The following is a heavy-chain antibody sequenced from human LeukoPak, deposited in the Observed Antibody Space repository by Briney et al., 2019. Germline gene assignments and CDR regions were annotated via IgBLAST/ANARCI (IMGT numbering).Heavy chain of an antibody. CDR1: GGSFSGYY. CDR2: INHSGST. CDR3: ARLSSDRLDP. D-gene: IGHD3-10*01. J-gene: IGHJ5*02. Sequence: PSETLSLTCAVYGGSFSGYYWSWIRQPPGKGLEWIGEINHSGSTNYNPSLKSRVTISVDTSKNQFSLKLSSVTAAVTAVYYCARLSSDRLDPWGQGTLVTVSS. V-gene: IGHV4-34*01.